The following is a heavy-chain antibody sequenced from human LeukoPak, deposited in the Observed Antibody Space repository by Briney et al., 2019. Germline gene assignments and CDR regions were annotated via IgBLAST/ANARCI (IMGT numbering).Heavy chain of an antibody. V-gene: IGHV3-20*04. Sequence: PGGSLRLSCAASGFTFDDYGMSWVRQAPGKGLEWVSGINWNGGSTGYADSVKGRFTISRDNAKNSLYLQMNSLRAEDTALYYCAKSNSPSMVRGSDDYWGQGTLVTVSS. CDR1: GFTFDDYG. CDR3: AKSNSPSMVRGSDDY. D-gene: IGHD3-10*01. J-gene: IGHJ4*02. CDR2: INWNGGST.